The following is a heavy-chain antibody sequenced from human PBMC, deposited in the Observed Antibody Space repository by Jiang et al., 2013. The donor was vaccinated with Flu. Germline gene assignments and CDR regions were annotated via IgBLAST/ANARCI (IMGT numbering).Heavy chain of an antibody. CDR1: GDSVSSNSAA. CDR2: TYYRSKWYN. D-gene: IGHD1-26*01. V-gene: IGHV6-1*01. CDR3: ARDRSDFHPGATDYFDY. J-gene: IGHJ4*02. Sequence: QTLSLTCAISGDSVSSNSAAWNWIRQSPSRGLEWLGRTYYRSKWYNDYAVSVKSRITINPDTSKNQFSLQLNSVTPEDTAVYYCARDRSDFHPGATDYFDYWGQGTLVTVSS.